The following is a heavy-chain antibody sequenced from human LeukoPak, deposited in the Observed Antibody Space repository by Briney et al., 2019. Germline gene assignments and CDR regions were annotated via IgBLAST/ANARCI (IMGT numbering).Heavy chain of an antibody. D-gene: IGHD3-10*01. J-gene: IGHJ5*02. Sequence: SETLSLTCTVSGVSISSGNYYWSWIRQHPGKGLEWIGYIHHSGSTYYNPSLKSRVIISVDTSKNQFSLKLNSVTAADTAVYYCASYGSGSYRFDPWGQGTLVTVSS. CDR2: IHHSGST. CDR1: GVSISSGNYY. CDR3: ASYGSGSYRFDP. V-gene: IGHV4-31*03.